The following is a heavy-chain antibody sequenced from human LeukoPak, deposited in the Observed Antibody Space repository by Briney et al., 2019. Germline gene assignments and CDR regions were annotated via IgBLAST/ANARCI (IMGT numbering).Heavy chain of an antibody. CDR3: ARESGYYDSSGHYYIDY. V-gene: IGHV3-30-3*01. D-gene: IGHD3-22*01. CDR1: GFTFSSYA. CDR2: ISYDGSNK. J-gene: IGHJ4*02. Sequence: PGRSLRLSCAASGFTFSSYAMHWVRQAPGKGLEGVAVISYDGSNKYYADSVKGRFTISRDNSKDTLYLQMNSLRAEATAVYYCARESGYYDSSGHYYIDYWGQGTLVTVSS.